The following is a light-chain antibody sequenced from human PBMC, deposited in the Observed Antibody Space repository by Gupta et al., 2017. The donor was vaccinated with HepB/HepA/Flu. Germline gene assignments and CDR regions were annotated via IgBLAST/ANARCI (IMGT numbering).Light chain of an antibody. Sequence: QSALTHPASVSGSPGQSLTISCTGTSSDVGGYNEVSWYQQHPGKDPKLLIYDDSNRPSGGSNRCSGSKSGNKASLTISGLQAEDEADYYCTSYKSRSTIVVFGGGTKLTVL. CDR1: SSDVGGYNE. CDR3: TSYKSRSTIVV. CDR2: DDS. J-gene: IGLJ2*01. V-gene: IGLV2-14*01.